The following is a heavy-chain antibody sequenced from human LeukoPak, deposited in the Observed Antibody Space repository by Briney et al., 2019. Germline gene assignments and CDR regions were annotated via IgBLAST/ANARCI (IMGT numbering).Heavy chain of an antibody. CDR1: GGTFSGYY. V-gene: IGHV4-34*01. J-gene: IGHJ4*02. CDR2: INHSGST. D-gene: IGHD4-23*01. CDR3: ARAPNPSGKFAY. Sequence: SETLSLTCAVSGGTFSGYYWSWVRQPPGKGLEWIGEINHSGSTNYKQSLKRRVTISVDTSKNHFSLKLSSVTAAATAVYYCARAPNPSGKFAYWGQGTLVTVSS.